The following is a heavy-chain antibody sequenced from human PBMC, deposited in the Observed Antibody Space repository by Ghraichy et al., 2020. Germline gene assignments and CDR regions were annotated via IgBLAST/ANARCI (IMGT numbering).Heavy chain of an antibody. CDR2: IKEDGNAK. CDR1: GFTFSSSW. Sequence: GGSLRLSCSASGFTFSSSWMSWVRQAPGKGLEWVANIKEDGNAKYYVDSVEGRFTISRDNAKNSLYLQMSSLRAEDTALYYCARDVNSGCYKDWGQGTLVTVSS. J-gene: IGHJ4*02. CDR3: ARDVNSGCYKD. V-gene: IGHV3-7*01. D-gene: IGHD6-19*01.